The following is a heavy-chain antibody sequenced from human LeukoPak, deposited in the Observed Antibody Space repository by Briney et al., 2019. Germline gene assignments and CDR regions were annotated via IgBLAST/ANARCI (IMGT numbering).Heavy chain of an antibody. CDR1: GFTFSNYG. CDR3: ASHSYGYNH. CDR2: IWYDGSKK. Sequence: GGSLRLSCAASGFTFSNYGMHWVRQAPGKGLEWVATIWYDGSKKYYADSVKGRFTFSRDNSKNTLSLQMSSLRAEDTAIYYCASHSYGYNHWGQGTLVIVSS. J-gene: IGHJ5*02. D-gene: IGHD3-16*01. V-gene: IGHV3-33*01.